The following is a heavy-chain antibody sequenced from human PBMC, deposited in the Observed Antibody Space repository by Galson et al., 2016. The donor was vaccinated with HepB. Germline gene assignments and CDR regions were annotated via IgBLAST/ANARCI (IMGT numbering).Heavy chain of an antibody. J-gene: IGHJ4*02. CDR3: ARLRPRSYFDY. Sequence: SLRLSCAASGFTFSSYWMSWVRQAPGKGLEWVANIKQDGSEKSYVDSVKGRFTISRDNAKNSLYLQMSSLRAEDTAVFYCARLRPRSYFDYWGQGTLVTVSS. V-gene: IGHV3-7*01. CDR2: IKQDGSEK. CDR1: GFTFSSYW.